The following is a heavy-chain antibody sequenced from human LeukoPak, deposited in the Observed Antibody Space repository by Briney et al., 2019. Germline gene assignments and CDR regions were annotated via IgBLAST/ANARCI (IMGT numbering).Heavy chain of an antibody. D-gene: IGHD6-13*01. V-gene: IGHV4-39*01. J-gene: IGHJ5*02. CDR3: ARHSSNRNWFDP. CDR2: IYYSGST. CDR1: GGSISSSSYY. Sequence: SETLSLTCTVSGGSISSSSYYWGWLRQPPGKGLEWIGSIYYSGSTYYNPSLKSRVTISVDTSKNQFSLKLSSVTAADTAVYYCARHSSNRNWFDPWGQGTLVTVSS.